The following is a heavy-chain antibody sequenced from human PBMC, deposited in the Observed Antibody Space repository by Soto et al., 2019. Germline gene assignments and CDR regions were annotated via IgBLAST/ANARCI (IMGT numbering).Heavy chain of an antibody. V-gene: IGHV2-5*02. J-gene: IGHJ3*01. CDR3: ARSLASWVNVFDF. CDR1: GFSLSTTGVG. Sequence: QITLKESGPTLVKPTQTLTLTCTYSGFSLSTTGVGVGWIRQPPGKALEWLAIVFWDADKRYSLSLKNRLTITQDTSKNQVVFTMTNMDPADTATYYCARSLASWVNVFDFWGQGTLVTVSS. CDR2: VFWDADK.